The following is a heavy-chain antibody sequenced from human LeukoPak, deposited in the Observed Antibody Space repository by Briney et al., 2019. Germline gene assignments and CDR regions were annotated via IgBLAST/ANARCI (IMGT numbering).Heavy chain of an antibody. D-gene: IGHD3-10*01. CDR2: IYYSGST. Sequence: SETLSLTCTVSGGSISSSSYYWGWIRQPPGKGLEWIGNIYYSGSTYYNPSLKSRVTISIDTSKNQFSLKLSSVTAADTAIYYCARRPYYYNSQRVNYFDYWGQGTLVTVSS. J-gene: IGHJ4*02. V-gene: IGHV4-39*01. CDR3: ARRPYYYNSQRVNYFDY. CDR1: GGSISSSSYY.